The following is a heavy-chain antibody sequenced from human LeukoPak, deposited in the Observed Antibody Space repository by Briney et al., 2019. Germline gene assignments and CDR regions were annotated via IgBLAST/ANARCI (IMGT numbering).Heavy chain of an antibody. Sequence: GGSLRLSCAASGFTFSSYGMHWVRQAPGKGLEWVAFIRYDGSNKYYADSVKGRFTFSRDNSKNTLYLQMNSLRAEDTAVYYCAKDGDYDSSGYYYDWGQGTLVTVSS. CDR2: IRYDGSNK. V-gene: IGHV3-30*02. J-gene: IGHJ4*02. CDR3: AKDGDYDSSGYYYD. CDR1: GFTFSSYG. D-gene: IGHD3-22*01.